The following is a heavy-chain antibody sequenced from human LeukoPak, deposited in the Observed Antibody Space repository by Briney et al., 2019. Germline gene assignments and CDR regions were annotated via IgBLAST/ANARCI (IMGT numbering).Heavy chain of an antibody. J-gene: IGHJ6*03. CDR3: ARLEIFGVVIHDYMDV. V-gene: IGHV4-38-2*02. D-gene: IGHD3-3*01. CDR2: IYHSGST. Sequence: SETLSLTCTVSGYSISSGYYWGWIRQPPGKGLEWIGNIYHSGSTYYNPSLKSRVTISVDTSKNQFSLKLSSVTAADTAVYYCARLEIFGVVIHDYMDVWGKGTTVTVSS. CDR1: GYSISSGYY.